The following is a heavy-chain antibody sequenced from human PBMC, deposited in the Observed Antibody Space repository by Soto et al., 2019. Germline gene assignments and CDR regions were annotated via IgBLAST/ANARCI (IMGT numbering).Heavy chain of an antibody. D-gene: IGHD1-26*01. CDR1: GGSFSGYY. CDR2: ISYSGST. V-gene: IGHV4-34*01. Sequence: SETLSLTCAVYGGSFSGYYWSWIRQPPGKGLEWIAIISYSGSTHYNPSLKSRVTISIDTSKDQFSLKLSSVTAADTAVYYCARLGGSYAVPHFDYWGQGTPVTVSS. CDR3: ARLGGSYAVPHFDY. J-gene: IGHJ4*02.